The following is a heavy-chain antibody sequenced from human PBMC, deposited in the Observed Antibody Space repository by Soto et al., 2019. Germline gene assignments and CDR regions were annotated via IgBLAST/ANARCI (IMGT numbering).Heavy chain of an antibody. CDR3: ARDLGYSYGYGRSHYYYGMDV. CDR1: GFTFSSYA. Sequence: PGGSLRLSCAASGFTFSSYAMHWVRQAPGKGLEWVAVISYDGSNKYYADSVKGRFTISRDNSKNTLYLQMNSLRAEDTAVYYCARDLGYSYGYGRSHYYYGMDVWGQGTTVTVSS. V-gene: IGHV3-30-3*01. D-gene: IGHD5-18*01. J-gene: IGHJ6*02. CDR2: ISYDGSNK.